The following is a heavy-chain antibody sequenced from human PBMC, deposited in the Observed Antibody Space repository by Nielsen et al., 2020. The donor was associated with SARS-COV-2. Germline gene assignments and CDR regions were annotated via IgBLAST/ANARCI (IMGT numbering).Heavy chain of an antibody. D-gene: IGHD3-10*01. CDR2: INYSEST. CDR1: GGSFSANY. V-gene: IGHV4-34*01. Sequence: SETLSPTCAVYGGSFSANYWSWIRQPPGKGLEWIGEINYSESTNYNPSLKSRVTISVDTSKNQFSLKLRFVTAADTAVYYCARRLTMVRGVIPKRAYYMDVWGKGTTVTVSS. CDR3: ARRLTMVRGVIPKRAYYMDV. J-gene: IGHJ6*03.